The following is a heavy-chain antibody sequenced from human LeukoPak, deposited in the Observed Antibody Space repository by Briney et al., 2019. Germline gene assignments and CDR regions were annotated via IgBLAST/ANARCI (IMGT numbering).Heavy chain of an antibody. Sequence: ASVKVSCKASGYTFTSYYMHWVRQAPGQGLEWMGIINPSGGSTSYAQKFQGRVTMTRDTSTSTVYMELSSLRSEDTAVYYCAREKYGDTAIVRRRGWFDPWGQGTLVTVSS. CDR1: GYTFTSYY. CDR2: INPSGGST. CDR3: AREKYGDTAIVRRRGWFDP. D-gene: IGHD5-18*01. V-gene: IGHV1-46*01. J-gene: IGHJ5*02.